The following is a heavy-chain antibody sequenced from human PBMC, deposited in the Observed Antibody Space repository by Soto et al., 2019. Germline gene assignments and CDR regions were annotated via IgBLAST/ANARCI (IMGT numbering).Heavy chain of an antibody. CDR2: IDPSDSYT. Sequence: EVQLVQSGAEVKKPGESLRISCKGSGYSFTCYWISWVRQMPGKGLEWMGRIDPSDSYTNYSPSFQGHVTISADKSISTAYLQWSSLKASDTAMYYCARLDTASYYYSGMDVWGQGTTVTVSS. V-gene: IGHV5-10-1*03. D-gene: IGHD2-21*02. J-gene: IGHJ6*02. CDR3: ARLDTASYYYSGMDV. CDR1: GYSFTCYW.